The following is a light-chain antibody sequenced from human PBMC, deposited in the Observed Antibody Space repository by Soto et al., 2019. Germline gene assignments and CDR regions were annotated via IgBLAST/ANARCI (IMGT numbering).Light chain of an antibody. CDR1: SSDVGGYNY. CDR2: EVT. Sequence: QSALTQPPSASGSPGQSVTISCTGTSSDVGGYNYVSWYQQHPGKAPKLVIYEVTKRPSGVPDRFSGSKSGNTASLTVSGLQAEDEAAYYCSSFTGASTIFGTGTKLTVL. J-gene: IGLJ1*01. CDR3: SSFTGASTI. V-gene: IGLV2-8*01.